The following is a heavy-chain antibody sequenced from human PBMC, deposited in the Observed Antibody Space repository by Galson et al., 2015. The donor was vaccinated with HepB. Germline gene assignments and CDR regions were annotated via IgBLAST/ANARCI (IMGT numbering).Heavy chain of an antibody. CDR2: ISSSSSYI. J-gene: IGHJ6*02. V-gene: IGHV3-21*01. D-gene: IGHD1-1*01. CDR1: GFTFSSYS. CDR3: ARSYYWNDDPYGMDV. Sequence: SLRLSCAASGFTFSSYSMNWVRQAPGKGLEWVSSISSSSSYIYYADSVKGRFTISRDNSKNTLYLQMNSLRAEDTAVYYCARSYYWNDDPYGMDVWGQGTTVTVSS.